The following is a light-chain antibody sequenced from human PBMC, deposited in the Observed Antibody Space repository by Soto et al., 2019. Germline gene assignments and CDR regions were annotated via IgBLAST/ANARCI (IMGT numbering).Light chain of an antibody. Sequence: SYVLTQPPSVSGSPGQTARITWGANNVGGCRVNWYQQKPGQAPIPVVYDDRERRSGIPGRFSCSNSENTAALTISGVEAGDEAAYYCQVWDRGSDQGVFGTGTKVTVL. CDR3: QVWDRGSDQGV. CDR1: NVGGCR. J-gene: IGLJ1*01. V-gene: IGLV3-21*02. CDR2: DDR.